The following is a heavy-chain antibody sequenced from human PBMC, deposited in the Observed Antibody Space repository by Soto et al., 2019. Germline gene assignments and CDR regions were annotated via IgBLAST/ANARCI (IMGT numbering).Heavy chain of an antibody. CDR3: AKDSTSYNGVYDPFDI. CDR1: GFICSAFA. CDR2: IGGAAVST. D-gene: IGHD1-1*01. V-gene: IGHV3-23*01. Sequence: GGSLRLSCEASGFICSAFAMSWVRQSPGKGLEWVSVIGGAAVSTDCADSLKGRCTVSRDDSKNTVYLQLDSPRDDDTAVYYCAKDSTSYNGVYDPFDIWGQGTMVTVSS. J-gene: IGHJ3*02.